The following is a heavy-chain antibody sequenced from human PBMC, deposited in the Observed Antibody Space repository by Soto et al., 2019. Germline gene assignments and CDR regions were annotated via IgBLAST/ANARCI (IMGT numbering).Heavy chain of an antibody. V-gene: IGHV1-2*02. CDR2: INPKSGGT. D-gene: IGHD1-7*01. Sequence: GASVKVSCKASGYRFIDYFMHWVRRAPGQGLEWMGWINPKSGGTKIAQKFQGRTTMTRNTSINTVFMELSRLTSDDTAVYFCTREYNCNYQGRSVYWGLGTLLTVSS. J-gene: IGHJ4*02. CDR3: TREYNCNYQGRSVY. CDR1: GYRFIDYF.